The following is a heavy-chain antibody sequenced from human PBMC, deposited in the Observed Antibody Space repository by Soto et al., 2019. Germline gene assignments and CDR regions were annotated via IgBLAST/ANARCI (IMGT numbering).Heavy chain of an antibody. D-gene: IGHD6-19*01. J-gene: IGHJ3*02. CDR1: GFTVSSNY. CDR3: ARQGYSSGLVAFDM. V-gene: IGHV3-66*04. Sequence: GGSLRLSCAASGFTVSSNYMSWVRQAPGKGLEWVSVIYSGGSTYYADSVKGRFTISRDNSKNTLYLQMNSLRAEDTAVYYCARQGYSSGLVAFDMWGQGTMVTVSS. CDR2: IYSGGST.